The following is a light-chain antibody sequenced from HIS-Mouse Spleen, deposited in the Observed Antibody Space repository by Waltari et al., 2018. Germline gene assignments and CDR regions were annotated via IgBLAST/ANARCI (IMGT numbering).Light chain of an antibody. V-gene: IGKV3-20*01. CDR3: QQYGSSPRT. CDR2: GAS. CDR1: PSVSSSY. J-gene: IGKJ1*01. Sequence: EIVLPQSPGTLSLSQGESATLSCRASPSVSSSYFAWYPQKPGQAPRLLIYGASSRATGIPDRFSGSGSGTDFTLTISRLEPEDFAVYYCQQYGSSPRTFGQGTKVEIK.